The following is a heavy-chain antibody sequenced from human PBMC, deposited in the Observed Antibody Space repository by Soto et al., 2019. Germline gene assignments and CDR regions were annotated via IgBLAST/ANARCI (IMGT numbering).Heavy chain of an antibody. D-gene: IGHD3-16*01. CDR3: ARDQDRRLGGVFDY. CDR1: GFTFSSYS. J-gene: IGHJ4*02. CDR2: ISSSSSYI. Sequence: EVPLVESGGGLVKPGGSLRLSCAASGFTFSSYSMNWVRQAPGKGLEWVSSISSSSSYIYYADSVKGRFTISRDNAKNSRYQEMNSLRAEDTAVYYCARDQDRRLGGVFDYWGQGTLVTVSS. V-gene: IGHV3-21*01.